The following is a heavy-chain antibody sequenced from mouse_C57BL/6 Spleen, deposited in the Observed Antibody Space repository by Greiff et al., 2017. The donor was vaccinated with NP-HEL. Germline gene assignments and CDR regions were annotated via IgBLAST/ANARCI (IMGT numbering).Heavy chain of an antibody. CDR2: INPSTGGT. CDR3: ARKFYGNYGEDAMDY. Sequence: EVQLQQSGPELVKPGASVKISCKASGYSFTGYYMNWVKQSPEKSLEWIGEINPSTGGTTYNQKFKAKATLTVDKSSSTAYMQLKSLTSEDSAVYYCARKFYGNYGEDAMDYWGQGTSVTVSS. D-gene: IGHD2-1*01. V-gene: IGHV1-42*01. J-gene: IGHJ4*01. CDR1: GYSFTGYY.